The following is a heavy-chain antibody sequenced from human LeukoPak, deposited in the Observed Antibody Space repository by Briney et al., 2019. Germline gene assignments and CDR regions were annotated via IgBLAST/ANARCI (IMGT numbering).Heavy chain of an antibody. Sequence: SQTLTLTCGISGDSVSSSSAAWNWIRQSPSRGLEWLGRTYYRSKWYNDYGLSVKGRITISITINPDTSKNQFSLQLRSVTPGDTAVYHCARDFGPGAFDIWGQGTVVTVSS. CDR2: TYYRSKWYN. J-gene: IGHJ3*02. V-gene: IGHV6-1*01. D-gene: IGHD3-10*01. CDR3: ARDFGPGAFDI. CDR1: GDSVSSSSAA.